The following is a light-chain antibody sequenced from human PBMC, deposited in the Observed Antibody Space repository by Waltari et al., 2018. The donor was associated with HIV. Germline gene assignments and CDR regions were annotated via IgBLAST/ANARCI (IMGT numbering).Light chain of an antibody. V-gene: IGKV1-39*01. CDR2: GAS. J-gene: IGKJ2*01. CDR1: QSISRH. CDR3: HQSYSPPHT. Sequence: DIQMTQSPSPVSASVGDRVSITCRASQSISRHLNWYQQKPGNTPKLLIYGASTLQSGVPSRFSGSGSGTDFTLVISSLQPEDVATYYCHQSYSPPHTFGQGTKLGIK.